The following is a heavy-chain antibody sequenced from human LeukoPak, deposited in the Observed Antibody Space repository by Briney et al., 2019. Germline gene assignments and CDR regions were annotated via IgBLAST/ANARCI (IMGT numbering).Heavy chain of an antibody. J-gene: IGHJ4*02. CDR3: ARRRGGRWELRIDY. V-gene: IGHV4-34*01. CDR1: GGSFSGYY. D-gene: IGHD1-26*01. Sequence: SETLSLTCAVYGGSFSGYYWSWIRQPPGKGLEWIGEINHSGSTNYNPSLKSRVTISVDTSKNQFSLKLSSVTAADTAVYYCARRRGGRWELRIDYWGQGTQVTVSS. CDR2: INHSGST.